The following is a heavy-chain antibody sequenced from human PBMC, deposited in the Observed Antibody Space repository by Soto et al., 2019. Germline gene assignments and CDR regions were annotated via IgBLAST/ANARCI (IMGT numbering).Heavy chain of an antibody. Sequence: SETLSLTCRVSGSSISSYYWSWLRQPPGKGLEWIGNIYYTGSTNYHPSLKSRVIMSVESSKKQFSLRLNSVTAADTAMYYCTRVGGYYGDYPNFDYWGQGALVTVSS. J-gene: IGHJ4*02. CDR1: GSSISSYY. CDR3: TRVGGYYGDYPNFDY. D-gene: IGHD4-17*01. CDR2: IYYTGST. V-gene: IGHV4-59*01.